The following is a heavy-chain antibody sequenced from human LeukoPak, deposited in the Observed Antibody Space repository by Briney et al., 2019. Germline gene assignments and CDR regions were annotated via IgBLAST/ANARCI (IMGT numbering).Heavy chain of an antibody. D-gene: IGHD3-10*01. CDR2: IYYSGST. Sequence: SETLSLTCAVSGGSISSSNWWSWVRQPPGKGLEWIGSIYYSGSTYYNPSLKSRVTISVDTSKNQFSLKLSSVTAADTAVYYCARDRAVLLWFGELFGYFDYWGQGTLVTVSS. CDR3: ARDRAVLLWFGELFGYFDY. J-gene: IGHJ4*02. V-gene: IGHV4-4*02. CDR1: GGSISSSNW.